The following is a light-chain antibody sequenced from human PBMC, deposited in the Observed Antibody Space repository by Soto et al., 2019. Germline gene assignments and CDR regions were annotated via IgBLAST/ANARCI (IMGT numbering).Light chain of an antibody. J-gene: IGLJ1*01. V-gene: IGLV2-14*01. CDR1: SSDVGSYTY. CDR2: EVN. Sequence: QSVLTQPASVSGSPRQSITISCTGASSDVGSYTYVSWYQQHPGKAPKLMIYEVNNRPSGVSNRFSGSKSGNTASLTISGLQAEDEADYYCSSYTRSSTLYAFGTGTKVTGL. CDR3: SSYTRSSTLYA.